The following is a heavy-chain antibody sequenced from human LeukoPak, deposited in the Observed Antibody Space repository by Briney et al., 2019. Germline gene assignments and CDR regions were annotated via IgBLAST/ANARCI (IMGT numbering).Heavy chain of an antibody. CDR3: ARHPLGSWYWFDP. CDR2: IYTSGSP. V-gene: IGHV4-4*09. D-gene: IGHD6-13*01. CDR1: GGSISSYY. Sequence: SETLSLTCTVSGGSISSYYWSWIRQPPRKGLEWIGYIYTSGSPNYNPSLKSRVTISVDASKNQFSLKLSSVTAADTAVYYCARHPLGSWYWFDPWGQGTLVTVSS. J-gene: IGHJ5*02.